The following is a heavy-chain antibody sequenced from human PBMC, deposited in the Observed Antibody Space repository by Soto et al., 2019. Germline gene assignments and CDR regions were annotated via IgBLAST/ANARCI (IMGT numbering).Heavy chain of an antibody. J-gene: IGHJ3*02. V-gene: IGHV4-34*01. D-gene: IGHD5-18*01. CDR1: GGSFSGYY. CDR3: SRAPIQLCLKYAFDI. Sequence: SETLSLTCAVYGGSFSGYYWSWIRQPPGKGQEWKGEINHRGSTNYNPSIKSRVTISVDTSKNQFSQKLSSVTAAVIAVFYCSRAPIQLCLKYAFDIWGQGTMVTVSS. CDR2: INHRGST.